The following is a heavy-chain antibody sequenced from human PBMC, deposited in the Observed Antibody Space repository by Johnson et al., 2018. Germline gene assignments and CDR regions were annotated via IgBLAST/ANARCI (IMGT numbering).Heavy chain of an antibody. CDR2: IRSKPNNYAT. Sequence: VQLVQSGGGLVQPGGSLKLSCADSGFTFSGSDMHWVRQASGKGLEWVGRIRSKPNNYATAYAASVKGRFTIPRDDSKNTAYLQMNSLKAEDTAVYYCTRPEYDSSDFEYWGQGALVTVSS. J-gene: IGHJ4*02. V-gene: IGHV3-73*01. D-gene: IGHD3-22*01. CDR3: TRPEYDSSDFEY. CDR1: GFTFSGSD.